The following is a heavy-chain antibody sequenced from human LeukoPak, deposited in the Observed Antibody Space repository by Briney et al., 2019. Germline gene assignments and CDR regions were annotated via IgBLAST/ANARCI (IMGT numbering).Heavy chain of an antibody. CDR2: MNQGGSEK. CDR3: ARGLSGSYYFDY. Sequence: PGGSLRLSCAASGFTFSDYWMSWVRQAPGKGLEWVANMNQGGSEKYYVDSVEGRFIISRDNSKNTLYLQMDSLRAEDTAVYYCARGLSGSYYFDYWGQGTLVTVSS. V-gene: IGHV3-7*01. J-gene: IGHJ4*02. CDR1: GFTFSDYW. D-gene: IGHD3-9*01.